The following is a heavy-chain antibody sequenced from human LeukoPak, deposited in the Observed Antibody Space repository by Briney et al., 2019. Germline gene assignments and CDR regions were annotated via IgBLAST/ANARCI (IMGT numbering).Heavy chain of an antibody. V-gene: IGHV3-23*01. CDR1: GFTFSSYA. CDR3: AKDLSSGYYYACDY. CDR2: ISGSGGST. Sequence: GGSLRLSCAASGFTFSSYAMSWVRQAPGKGLEWVSAISGSGGSTYYADSMKGRFTISRDNSKNTLYLQMNSLRAEDTAVYYCAKDLSSGYYYACDYWGQGTLVTVSS. D-gene: IGHD3-22*01. J-gene: IGHJ4*02.